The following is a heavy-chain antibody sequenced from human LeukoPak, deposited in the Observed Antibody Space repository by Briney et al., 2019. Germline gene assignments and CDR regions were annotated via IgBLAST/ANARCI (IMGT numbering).Heavy chain of an antibody. D-gene: IGHD3-10*02. CDR1: GFTFGDYA. V-gene: IGHV3-49*04. CDR2: IRSKAYGGTT. CDR3: TRGPYYVYYYYYMDV. J-gene: IGHJ6*03. Sequence: GVLRLSCTASGFTFGDYAMSWVRQAPGKGLEWVGFIRSKAYGGTTEYAASVKGRFTISRDDSKSIAYPQMNSLKTEDTAVYYCTRGPYYVYYYYYMDVWGKGTTVTISS.